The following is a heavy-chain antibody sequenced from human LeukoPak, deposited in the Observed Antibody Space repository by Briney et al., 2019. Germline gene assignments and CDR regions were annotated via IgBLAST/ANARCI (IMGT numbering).Heavy chain of an antibody. CDR2: MDKETNLYAT. J-gene: IGHJ5*02. Sequence: PGGSLKLSCVASGFTFSDSAIHWVRQSSGEGLEWVGHMDKETNLYATALAASVKGRFTVSRDDSKNTAYLHMNSLKTEDTALYYRTRDSGTYNWFDPWGQGTLVTVSS. D-gene: IGHD1-26*01. CDR3: TRDSGTYNWFDP. V-gene: IGHV3-73*01. CDR1: GFTFSDSA.